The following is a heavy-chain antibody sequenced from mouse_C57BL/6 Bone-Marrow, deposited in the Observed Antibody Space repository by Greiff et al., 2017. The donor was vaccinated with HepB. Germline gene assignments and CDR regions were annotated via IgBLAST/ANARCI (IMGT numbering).Heavy chain of an antibody. D-gene: IGHD1-1*01. V-gene: IGHV1-7*01. CDR3: ASLTTVVAKGFAY. J-gene: IGHJ3*01. CDR1: GYTFTSYW. CDR2: INPSSGYT. Sequence: VMLVESGAELAKPGASVKLSCKASGYTFTSYWMHWVKQRPGQGLEWIGYINPSSGYTKYNQKFKDKATLTADKSSSTAYMQLRSLTHEDSAVYYCASLTTVVAKGFAYWGQGTLVTVSA.